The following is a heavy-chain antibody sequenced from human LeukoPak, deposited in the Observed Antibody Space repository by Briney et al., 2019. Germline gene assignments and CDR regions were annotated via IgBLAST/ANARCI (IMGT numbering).Heavy chain of an antibody. CDR3: PREHHYSSGWHDAFDI. CDR2: TRNKANSYTA. Sequence: GGSLRLSCAASGFTFSDHYMDWVRQAPGKGLEWVGRTRNKANSYTAEYAASVKGRFTISRDDSKNSLYLQMNSLKTEDTAVYYCPREHHYSSGWHDAFDIWGQGTMVTVSS. CDR1: GFTFSDHY. D-gene: IGHD6-19*01. J-gene: IGHJ3*02. V-gene: IGHV3-72*01.